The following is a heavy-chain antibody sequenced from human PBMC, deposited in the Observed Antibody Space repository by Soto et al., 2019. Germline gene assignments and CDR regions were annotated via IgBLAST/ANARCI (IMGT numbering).Heavy chain of an antibody. Sequence: QVQLVESGGGVVQPGRSLRLSCAASGFTFSSYAMHWVRQAPGKGLEWVAVISYDGSNKYYADSVKGRFTISRNNSKKTLYLQMISIMAQDTDVYYCATKGGAPTVITYKYYYAMDEWGQGTTVTVYS. V-gene: IGHV3-30-3*01. CDR2: ISYDGSNK. CDR3: ATKGGAPTVITYKYYYAMDE. D-gene: IGHD4-17*01. CDR1: GFTFSSYA. J-gene: IGHJ6*02.